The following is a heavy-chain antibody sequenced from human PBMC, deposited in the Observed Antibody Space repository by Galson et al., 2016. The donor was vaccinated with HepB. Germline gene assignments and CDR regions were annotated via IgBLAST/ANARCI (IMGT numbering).Heavy chain of an antibody. CDR1: GFTFSSYS. CDR2: IISSSYI. Sequence: SLRLSCAASGFTFSSYSMNWARQAPGKGLEWVSSIISSSYIYYADSVKGRFTISRDNAKNSLYLQMNSLRDEDTAGYSCARAERLLRFLEWPYFYYRMDVCGQGTTVTVSS. J-gene: IGHJ6*02. D-gene: IGHD3-3*01. CDR3: ARAERLLRFLEWPYFYYRMDV. V-gene: IGHV3-21*01.